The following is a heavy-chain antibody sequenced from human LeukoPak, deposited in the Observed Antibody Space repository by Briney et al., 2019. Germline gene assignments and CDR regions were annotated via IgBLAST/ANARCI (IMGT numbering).Heavy chain of an antibody. V-gene: IGHV1-2*02. J-gene: IGHJ4*02. D-gene: IGHD3-10*01. CDR2: INPNSGGT. CDR3: ARENFFGSGRYYIY. CDR1: GYTFTAYY. Sequence: GASVTISCKASGYTFTAYYMLWVRQAPGQGLEWLGWINPNSGGTNYAQKFQGRVTMTRDTAISTAYMELSRLGSDDTAVYYCARENFFGSGRYYIYWGRGPRVTVSS.